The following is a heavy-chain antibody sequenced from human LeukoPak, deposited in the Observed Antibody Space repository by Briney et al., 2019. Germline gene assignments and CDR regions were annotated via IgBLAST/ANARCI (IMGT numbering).Heavy chain of an antibody. CDR1: GFSFSSYR. Sequence: GGSLRLSCAASGFSFSSYRMNWVRQAPGKGLEWVSSVSNSGDYIHYADSVKGRFTISRDNSKNSLYLQMNSLRPEDTAVYYCAKHPGGFTGIVNYYYMDVWGEGTTVTVSS. CDR2: VSNSGDYI. D-gene: IGHD3-16*02. CDR3: AKHPGGFTGIVNYYYMDV. J-gene: IGHJ6*03. V-gene: IGHV3-21*06.